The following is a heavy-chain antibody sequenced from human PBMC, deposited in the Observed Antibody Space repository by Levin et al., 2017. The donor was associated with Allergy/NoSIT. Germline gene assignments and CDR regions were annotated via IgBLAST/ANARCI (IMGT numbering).Heavy chain of an antibody. D-gene: IGHD6-19*01. J-gene: IGHJ4*02. V-gene: IGHV4-61*01. CDR1: GGSVSSGSYY. CDR3: ARVEHISSGVDY. CDR2: IYYSGST. Sequence: SETLSLTCTVSGGSVSSGSYYWSWIRQPPGTGLEWIGYIYYSGSTNYNPSLKSRVTISVDTSKNQFSLKLSSVTAADTAVYYCARVEHISSGVDYWGQGTLVTVSS.